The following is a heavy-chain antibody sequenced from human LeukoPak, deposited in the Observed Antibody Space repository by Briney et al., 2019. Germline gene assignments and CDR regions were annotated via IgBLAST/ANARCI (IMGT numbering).Heavy chain of an antibody. J-gene: IGHJ4*02. CDR1: GGSISSSSYY. D-gene: IGHD2/OR15-2a*01. V-gene: IGHV4-39*01. Sequence: SETLSLTCTVSGGSISSSSYYWGWIRQPPGKGLEWIGSIYYSGGTYYNPSLKSRVTISVDTSKNQFSLEMSSVAAADTAVYYCARLPFRINCFDFWGQGTLVTVSS. CDR3: ARLPFRINCFDF. CDR2: IYYSGGT.